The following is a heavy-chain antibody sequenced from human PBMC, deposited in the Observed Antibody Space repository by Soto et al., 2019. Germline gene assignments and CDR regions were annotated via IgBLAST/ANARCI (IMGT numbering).Heavy chain of an antibody. CDR1: GDSASSNSAG. D-gene: IGHD1-26*01. J-gene: IGHJ4*01. Sequence: PSQTLSLTCAITGDSASSNSAGWSWVRQSPSRGLEWLGRTYYRSKWYYEYAVSVRGRITINPDTSKNQYSLQLNSVTPEDTAVYFCARGEQYSGRIFDYCGQGTLVTVSP. V-gene: IGHV6-1*01. CDR3: ARGEQYSGRIFDY. CDR2: TYYRSKWYY.